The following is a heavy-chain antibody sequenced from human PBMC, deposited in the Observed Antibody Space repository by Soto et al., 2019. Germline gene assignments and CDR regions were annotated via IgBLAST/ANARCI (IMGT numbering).Heavy chain of an antibody. CDR1: GSSVSGGIYY. CDR2: IYHSATT. Sequence: QVQLRESGPGLVKPSETLSLTCTVSGSSVSGGIYYWTWIRQPPGKGLEWIGYIYHSATTNYNASLSSRVTISVDTSKNDFSLRLTSVTAADTAVYYCARYRDFGDYGYFDSWGQGTLVTVSS. D-gene: IGHD4-17*01. J-gene: IGHJ4*03. CDR3: ARYRDFGDYGYFDS. V-gene: IGHV4-61*01.